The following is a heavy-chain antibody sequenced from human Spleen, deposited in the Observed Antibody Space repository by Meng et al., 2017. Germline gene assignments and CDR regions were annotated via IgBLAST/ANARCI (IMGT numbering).Heavy chain of an antibody. CDR2: INRYSGNT. J-gene: IGHJ4*02. V-gene: IGHV1-18*01. CDR3: ATRGNPYLNC. CDR1: RYTLTSDG. Sequence: QGRLVHTGAEVKKPGASVKVACNASRYTLTSDGFSWVRQAPGQGLEWMGWINRYSGNTDYAQKFQGRVTMTTDTSTSTAYMELTSLRSDDTAVYYCATRGNPYLNCWGQGTLVTVSS.